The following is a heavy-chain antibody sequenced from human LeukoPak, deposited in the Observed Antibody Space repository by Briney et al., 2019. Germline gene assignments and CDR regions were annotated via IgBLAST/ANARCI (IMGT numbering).Heavy chain of an antibody. D-gene: IGHD1-26*01. CDR2: IYYSGST. CDR1: GGSISSGGYY. CDR3: ARGPARRGAFDI. V-gene: IGHV4-31*03. Sequence: PSETLSHTCTVSGGSISSGGYYWSWIRQHPGKGLEWIGYIYYSGSTYYNPSLKSRVTISVDTSKNQFSLKLSSVTAADTAVYYCARGPARRGAFDIWGQGTMVTVSS. J-gene: IGHJ3*02.